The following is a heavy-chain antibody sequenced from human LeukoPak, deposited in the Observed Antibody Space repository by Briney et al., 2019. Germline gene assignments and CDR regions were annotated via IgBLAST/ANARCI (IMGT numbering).Heavy chain of an antibody. CDR3: ARAYYDILTGYENFDY. J-gene: IGHJ4*02. V-gene: IGHV1-2*02. Sequence: APVKVSCKASGYTFTGYYMHWVRQAPGQGLEWMGWINPNSGGTNYAQKFQGRVTMTRDTSISTAYMELSRLRSDDTAVYYCARAYYDILTGYENFDYWGQGTLVTVSS. D-gene: IGHD3-9*01. CDR2: INPNSGGT. CDR1: GYTFTGYY.